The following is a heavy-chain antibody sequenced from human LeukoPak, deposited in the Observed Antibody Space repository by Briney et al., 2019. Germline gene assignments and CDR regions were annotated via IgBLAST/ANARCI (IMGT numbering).Heavy chain of an antibody. D-gene: IGHD2-15*01. CDR1: GYAFTSYD. Sequence: ASVKVSCKASGYAFTSYDINWVRQATGQGLEWMGYMNPNSGNTGSAQKFQGRVTMTRDTSISTAYMELSSLRSEDTAVYYCATELRHQDYWGQGTLVTVSS. CDR3: ATELRHQDY. CDR2: MNPNSGNT. J-gene: IGHJ4*02. V-gene: IGHV1-8*01.